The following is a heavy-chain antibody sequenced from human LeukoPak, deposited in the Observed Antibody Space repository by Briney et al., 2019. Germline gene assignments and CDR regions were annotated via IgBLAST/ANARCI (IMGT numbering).Heavy chain of an antibody. CDR1: GFTVSSNC. CDR2: IYSGGST. V-gene: IGHV3-66*01. Sequence: PGGSLRLSCAASGFTVSSNCMSWVRQAPGKGLEWVSVIYSGGSTYYADSVKGRFTISRDNSKNTLYLQMNSLRAEDTAVYYCARDQGSSWFNWFDPWGQGTLVTVSS. CDR3: ARDQGSSWFNWFDP. D-gene: IGHD6-13*01. J-gene: IGHJ5*02.